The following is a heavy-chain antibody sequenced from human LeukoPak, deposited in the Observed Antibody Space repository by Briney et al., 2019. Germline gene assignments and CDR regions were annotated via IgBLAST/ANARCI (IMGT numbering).Heavy chain of an antibody. Sequence: PGRSLRLSCAASGFTFDDYAMHWVRQAPGKGLEWVSGISWNSGSIGYADSVKGRFTISRDNAKNSLYLQMNSLRAEDMALYYCAKGGRATVTTPYYFDYWGQGTLVTVSS. CDR3: AKGGRATVTTPYYFDY. D-gene: IGHD4-17*01. CDR1: GFTFDDYA. V-gene: IGHV3-9*03. J-gene: IGHJ4*02. CDR2: ISWNSGSI.